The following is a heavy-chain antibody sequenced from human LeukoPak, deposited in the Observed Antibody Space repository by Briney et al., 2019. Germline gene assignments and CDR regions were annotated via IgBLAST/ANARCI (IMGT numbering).Heavy chain of an antibody. CDR1: GGSISSYY. J-gene: IGHJ3*02. Sequence: PSETLSLTCTVPGGSISSYYWSWIRQPPGKGLEWIGYINNSGNTNYNPSLKSRVTISVDTSKNQFSLKLSSVTAADTAVYYCARNFGSGKGMGTFDIWGQGTMVTVSS. CDR3: ARNFGSGKGMGTFDI. V-gene: IGHV4-59*08. D-gene: IGHD3-10*01. CDR2: INNSGNT.